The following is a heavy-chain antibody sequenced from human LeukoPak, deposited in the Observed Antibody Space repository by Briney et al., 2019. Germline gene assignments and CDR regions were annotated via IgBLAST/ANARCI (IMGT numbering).Heavy chain of an antibody. CDR1: GGTFSSYA. D-gene: IGHD6-19*01. CDR2: IIPIFGTA. V-gene: IGHV1-69*13. J-gene: IGHJ4*02. Sequence: SVKVSCKASGGTFSSYAISWVRQAPGQGLEWMGGIIPIFGTANYAQKFQGRATITADESTSTAYMELSSLRSEDTAVYYCARDADSSGWSKYFDYWGQGTLVTVSS. CDR3: ARDADSSGWSKYFDY.